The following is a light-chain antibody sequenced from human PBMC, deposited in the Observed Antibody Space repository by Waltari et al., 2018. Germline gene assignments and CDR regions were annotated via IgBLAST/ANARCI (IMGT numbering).Light chain of an antibody. CDR2: EGS. V-gene: IGLV2-23*01. CDR3: CTYGGSRRV. J-gene: IGLJ3*02. CDR1: TSDIGSNNF. Sequence: QSALTQPASVSGSPGQSITISCTGTTSDIGSNNFVSWYQQHPGKAPKLMIYEGSNRPSGISDLFSGSKSGDTASLTISGLQAEDEADYYCCTYGGSRRVFGGGTKVTV.